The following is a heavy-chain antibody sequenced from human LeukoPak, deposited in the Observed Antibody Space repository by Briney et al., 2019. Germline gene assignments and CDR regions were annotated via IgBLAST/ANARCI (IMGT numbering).Heavy chain of an antibody. D-gene: IGHD3-22*01. J-gene: IGHJ4*02. V-gene: IGHV4-34*01. CDR1: GGSFSGYY. CDR2: INHSGST. Sequence: PSETLSLTCAVYGGSFSGYYWSWLRQPPGKGLEWIGQINHSGSTNYNPSLKSRVIISIDTSKNQISLSLSSVTAADTAVYYCARLRSSGYYFDFDYWGQGTLVTVSS. CDR3: ARLRSSGYYFDFDY.